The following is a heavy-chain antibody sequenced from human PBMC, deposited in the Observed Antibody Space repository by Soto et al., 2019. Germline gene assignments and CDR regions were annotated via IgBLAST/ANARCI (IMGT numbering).Heavy chain of an antibody. D-gene: IGHD3-10*01. CDR2: IYSGGST. CDR3: ARDPPHDGSGDAFDI. J-gene: IGHJ3*02. V-gene: IGHV3-66*01. Sequence: GGSLRLSCAASGFTVSSNYMSWVRQAPGKGLEWVSVIYSGGSTYYADSVKGRFTISRDNSKNTLYLQMNSLRAEDTAVYYCARDPPHDGSGDAFDIWGQGTMVTVSS. CDR1: GFTVSSNY.